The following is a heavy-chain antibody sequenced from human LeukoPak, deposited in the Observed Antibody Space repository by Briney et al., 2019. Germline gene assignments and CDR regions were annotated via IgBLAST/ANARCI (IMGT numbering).Heavy chain of an antibody. J-gene: IGHJ4*02. CDR2: ISGGADST. CDR3: ASGLAAAGRGY. CDR1: GFTFSIYA. D-gene: IGHD6-13*01. Sequence: TGGSLRLSCAASGFTFSIYAMTWVRQAPGKGLEWVSGISGGADSTYYADSVKGRFTISRDNAKNSLYLQMNSLRAEDTAVYYCASGLAAAGRGYWGQGTLVTVSS. V-gene: IGHV3-23*01.